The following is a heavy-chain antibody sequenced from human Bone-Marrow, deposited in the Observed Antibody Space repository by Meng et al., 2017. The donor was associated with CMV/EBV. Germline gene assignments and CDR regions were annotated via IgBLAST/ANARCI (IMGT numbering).Heavy chain of an antibody. CDR1: GFTFSSFG. D-gene: IGHD6-13*01. CDR3: ARDIAAAAVTIYYYYGMDV. Sequence: GESLKISCAASGFTFSSFGIHWVRQAPGKGLECVAFIRSDGLNKYYADSVKGRFTISRENSKNTVYLQMNSLSPEDTAVYYCARDIAAAAVTIYYYYGMDVWGQGTTVTVSS. CDR2: IRSDGLNK. J-gene: IGHJ6*02. V-gene: IGHV3-30*02.